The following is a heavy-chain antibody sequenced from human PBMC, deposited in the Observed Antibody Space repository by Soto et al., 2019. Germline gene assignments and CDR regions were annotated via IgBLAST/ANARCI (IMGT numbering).Heavy chain of an antibody. J-gene: IGHJ4*02. D-gene: IGHD1-1*01. Sequence: SLRLSCVASGFSFSGFAMQWVRQAPGKGLEWVAVTSYDGSSEKYADSVKGRFTISRDNSKNTMYLQMNSLRAEDMAVYYCVRDPSSVTTRRLDYWGQGTLVTVSS. CDR3: VRDPSSVTTRRLDY. V-gene: IGHV3-30-3*01. CDR1: GFSFSGFA. CDR2: TSYDGSSE.